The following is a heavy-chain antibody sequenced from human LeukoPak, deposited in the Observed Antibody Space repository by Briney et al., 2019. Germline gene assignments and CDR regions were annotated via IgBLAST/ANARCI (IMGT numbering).Heavy chain of an antibody. CDR1: GGSISSYY. V-gene: IGHV4-59*13. CDR2: IYYSGST. CDR3: ARDYYGSGMGGGHFDY. Sequence: NPSETLSLTCTVSGGSISSYYWSWIRQPPGKGLEWIGYIYYSGSTNYNPSLKSRVTISVDTSKNQFSLKLSSVTAADTAVYYCARDYYGSGMGGGHFDYWGQGTLVTVSS. D-gene: IGHD3-10*01. J-gene: IGHJ4*02.